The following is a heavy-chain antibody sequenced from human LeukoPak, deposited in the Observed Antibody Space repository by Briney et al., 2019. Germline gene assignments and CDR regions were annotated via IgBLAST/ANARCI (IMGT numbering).Heavy chain of an antibody. CDR2: INHSGST. D-gene: IGHD4/OR15-4a*01. V-gene: IGHV4-34*01. Sequence: SETLSLTCAVYGGAFSGYYWSWIRQPPGKGLEWIGEINHSGSTNYNPSLKSRVTISVDTSKNQFSLKLSSVTAADTAVYYCVRVSRIDYGANPEGDVWGKGITVIVSS. CDR1: GGAFSGYY. J-gene: IGHJ6*04. CDR3: VRVSRIDYGANPEGDV.